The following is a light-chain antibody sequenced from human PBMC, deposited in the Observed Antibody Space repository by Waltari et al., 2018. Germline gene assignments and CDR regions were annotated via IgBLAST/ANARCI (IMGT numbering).Light chain of an antibody. Sequence: QSALSQPASVSGSPGQSISISCTGTSSDVGGHNYVSWYQQHPGKAPKLLIYEVTNRPSGVSKRFSGSKSGNAASLTISGLQAEDEGDYYCSSFSTSSTLLLFGGGTKLTVL. J-gene: IGLJ2*01. CDR1: SSDVGGHNY. V-gene: IGLV2-14*01. CDR2: EVT. CDR3: SSFSTSSTLLL.